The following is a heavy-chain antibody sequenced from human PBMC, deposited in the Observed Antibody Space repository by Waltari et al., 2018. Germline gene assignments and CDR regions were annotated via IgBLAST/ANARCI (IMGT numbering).Heavy chain of an antibody. CDR3: ARQDVAVVVDVLDAFNI. J-gene: IGHJ3*02. Sequence: EVQLVPSGAEVKKPGESLKISCTGSGYSCSRYWIGGGRQMPGKGLEWMGIIYPGDSETKYSPAFQGQVTFSADKSINTAYLQWNSLKDSDSAMYYCARQDVAVVVDVLDAFNIWGQGTKVTVSS. CDR2: IYPGDSET. D-gene: IGHD2-15*01. CDR1: GYSCSRYW. V-gene: IGHV5-51*01.